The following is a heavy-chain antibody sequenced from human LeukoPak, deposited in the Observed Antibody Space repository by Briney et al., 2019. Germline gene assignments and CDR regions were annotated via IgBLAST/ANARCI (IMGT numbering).Heavy chain of an antibody. CDR3: ARDPRY. Sequence: QTGGSLRLSCAASGFTVSSNYMRWVRQAPGKGLVSVSPIYISGRTYSAPSVKPPSTISRHNSKNTLYLQMNSLRAEDTAVYYCARDPRYWGQGTLVTVSS. V-gene: IGHV3-53*01. CDR2: IYISGRT. CDR1: GFTVSSNY. J-gene: IGHJ4*02.